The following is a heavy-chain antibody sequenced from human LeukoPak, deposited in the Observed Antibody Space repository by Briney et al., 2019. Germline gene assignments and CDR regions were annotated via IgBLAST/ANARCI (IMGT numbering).Heavy chain of an antibody. CDR1: GYTFTGYY. Sequence: ASVKVSCKASGYTFTGYYMHWVRQAPGQGLEWMGWINPNSGGTNYAQKFQGWVTMTRDTCISTAYMELSRLRSDDTAVYYCAREQWLVHHTYGMDVWGQGTTVTVSS. CDR2: INPNSGGT. V-gene: IGHV1-2*04. CDR3: AREQWLVHHTYGMDV. D-gene: IGHD6-19*01. J-gene: IGHJ6*02.